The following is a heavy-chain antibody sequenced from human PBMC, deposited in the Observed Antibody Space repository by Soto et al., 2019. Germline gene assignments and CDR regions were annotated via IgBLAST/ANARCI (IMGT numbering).Heavy chain of an antibody. CDR3: AREGYCSSTSCYSFDY. V-gene: IGHV3-64*01. CDR1: GFPFGSYA. D-gene: IGHD2-2*01. J-gene: IGHJ4*02. Sequence: GGSLRLSCAAPGFPFGSYAMHWLLQAYGKGLEYVSAISSNGGSTYYANSVKGRFTISRDNSKNTLYLQMGSLRAEDMAVYYCAREGYCSSTSCYSFDYWGQGT. CDR2: ISSNGGST.